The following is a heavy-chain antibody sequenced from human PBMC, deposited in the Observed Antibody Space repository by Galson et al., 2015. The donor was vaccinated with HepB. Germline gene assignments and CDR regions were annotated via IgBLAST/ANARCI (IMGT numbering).Heavy chain of an antibody. V-gene: IGHV1-2*02. CDR2: INPNSGGT. D-gene: IGHD1-26*01. CDR3: ARDGYRIVGATPADYFDY. CDR1: GYTFTGYY. Sequence: SVKVSCKASGYTFTGYYMHWVRQAPGQGLEWMGWINPNSGGTNYAQKFQGRVTMTRDTSISTAYMELSRLRSDDTAVYYCARDGYRIVGATPADYFDYWGQGTLVTVSS. J-gene: IGHJ4*02.